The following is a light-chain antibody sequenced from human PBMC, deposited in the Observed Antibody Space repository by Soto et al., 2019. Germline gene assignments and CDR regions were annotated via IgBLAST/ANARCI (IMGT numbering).Light chain of an antibody. CDR2: WAS. CDR1: QSVLYSSNNKNY. Sequence: DIVMTQSPDSLAVSLGERATINCKSSQSVLYSSNNKNYLAWYQQKPGQPPKLLIYWASTRESGVPDRFSGSGSGTDFTLTISSLQAEDVAVYYCQQYYSTPQTFGQGTKVGIK. V-gene: IGKV4-1*01. CDR3: QQYYSTPQT. J-gene: IGKJ1*01.